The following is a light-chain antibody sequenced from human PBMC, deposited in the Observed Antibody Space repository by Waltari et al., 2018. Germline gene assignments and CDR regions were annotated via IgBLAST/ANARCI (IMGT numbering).Light chain of an antibody. Sequence: QSALSQPSSVSGSPGQSITISCSGTNTAVGGSNFVSWYQQYPDKAPRVIIYDTDRPSGVSHRFSGSKFGNTASLTISGLQAEDEADYYCCSYTRSGTYVFGTGTKVTVL. CDR2: DT. CDR3: CSYTRSGTYV. CDR1: NTAVGGSNF. J-gene: IGLJ1*01. V-gene: IGLV2-14*03.